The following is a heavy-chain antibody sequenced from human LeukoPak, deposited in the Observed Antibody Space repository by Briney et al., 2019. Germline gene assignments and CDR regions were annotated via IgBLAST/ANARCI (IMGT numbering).Heavy chain of an antibody. V-gene: IGHV4-34*01. J-gene: IGHJ2*01. D-gene: IGHD5-18*01. CDR2: INHSGST. Sequence: SETLSLTCAVYGGSFSGYYWSWIRQPPGKGLEWIGEINHSGSTNYNPSLKSRVTMSVDTSKNQFSLKLSSVTAAGTAVYFCARGGYSYGWWYFDLWGRGTLVTVSS. CDR3: ARGGYSYGWWYFDL. CDR1: GGSFSGYY.